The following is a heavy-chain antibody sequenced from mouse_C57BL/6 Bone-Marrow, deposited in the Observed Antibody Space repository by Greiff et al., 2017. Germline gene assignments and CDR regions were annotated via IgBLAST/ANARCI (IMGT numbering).Heavy chain of an antibody. CDR3: ARRHYYGSSYGYWYFDV. Sequence: VKLMESGAELVKPGASVKISCKASGYAFSRYWMNWVKQRPGKGLEWIGQIYPGDGDTNYNGKFKGKATLTADKSSSTAYMQLSSLTSEDSAVYFCARRHYYGSSYGYWYFDVWGTGTTVTVSS. CDR1: GYAFSRYW. J-gene: IGHJ1*03. V-gene: IGHV1-80*01. D-gene: IGHD1-1*01. CDR2: IYPGDGDT.